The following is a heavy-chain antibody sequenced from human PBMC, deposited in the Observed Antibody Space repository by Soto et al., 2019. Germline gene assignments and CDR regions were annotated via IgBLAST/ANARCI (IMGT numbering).Heavy chain of an antibody. V-gene: IGHV3-53*04. Sequence: GGSLRLSCAASGFTVSSNYMSWVRQAPGKGLEWVSVIYSGGSTYYADSVKGRFTISRHNSKNTLYLQMNSLRAEDTAVYYCARETFRGYCSSTSCYQMSYFDYWGQGTLVTVSS. CDR2: IYSGGST. J-gene: IGHJ4*02. CDR3: ARETFRGYCSSTSCYQMSYFDY. CDR1: GFTVSSNY. D-gene: IGHD2-2*03.